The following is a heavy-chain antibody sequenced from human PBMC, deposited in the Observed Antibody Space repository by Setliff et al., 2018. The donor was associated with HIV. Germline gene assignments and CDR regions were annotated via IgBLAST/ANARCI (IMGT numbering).Heavy chain of an antibody. CDR3: ASTSSTKTLPDAFDI. CDR1: GYTFTSYG. D-gene: IGHD2-2*01. CDR2: ISAYNGNT. V-gene: IGHV1-18*01. Sequence: ASVKVSCKASGYTFTSYGISWVRQAPGQGLEWMGWISAYNGNTNYAQKLQGRVTMTTDTSTSTAYMELRSLRSDDTAVYYCASTSSTKTLPDAFDIWGQGTMVTVSS. J-gene: IGHJ3*02.